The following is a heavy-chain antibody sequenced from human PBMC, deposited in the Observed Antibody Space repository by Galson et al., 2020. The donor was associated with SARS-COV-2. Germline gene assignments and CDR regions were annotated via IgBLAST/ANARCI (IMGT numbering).Heavy chain of an antibody. J-gene: IGHJ6*02. Sequence: GESLKISCKGSGYSFTSYWIGWVRQMPGKGLEWMGIIYPGDSDTRYSPSFQGQVTISADKSISTAYLQWSSLKASDTAMHYCARLPPGIAAAGHYYYGMDVWGQGTTVTVSS. CDR2: IYPGDSDT. V-gene: IGHV5-51*01. CDR3: ARLPPGIAAAGHYYYGMDV. CDR1: GYSFTSYW. D-gene: IGHD6-13*01.